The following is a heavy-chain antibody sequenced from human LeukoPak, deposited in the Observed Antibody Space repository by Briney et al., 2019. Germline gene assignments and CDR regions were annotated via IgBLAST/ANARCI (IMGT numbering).Heavy chain of an antibody. D-gene: IGHD5-18*01. CDR2: IWYDGSNE. V-gene: IGHV3-33*08. Sequence: GGSLRLSCAASEFTFSSYTMHWVRQAPGKGLEWVAVIWYDGSNENYADSVKGRFSISRDGSKNTLDLQINSLRDEDTAVYYCARDGYGHGSLDYWGQGTLVSVSS. CDR1: EFTFSSYT. J-gene: IGHJ4*02. CDR3: ARDGYGHGSLDY.